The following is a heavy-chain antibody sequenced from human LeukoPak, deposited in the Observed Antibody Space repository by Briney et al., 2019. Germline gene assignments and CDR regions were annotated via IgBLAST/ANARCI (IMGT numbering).Heavy chain of an antibody. Sequence: SETLSLTCTVSGGSISGYYWSSIRQPAGKGLEWIGRIYSTGSTNYNPSLKSRVTISVDTSKNQFSLKLSPVTAADTAVYYCASFSTVIDYWGQGTLVTVSS. CDR2: IYSTGST. CDR3: ASFSTVIDY. V-gene: IGHV4-4*07. D-gene: IGHD4-17*01. J-gene: IGHJ4*02. CDR1: GGSISGYY.